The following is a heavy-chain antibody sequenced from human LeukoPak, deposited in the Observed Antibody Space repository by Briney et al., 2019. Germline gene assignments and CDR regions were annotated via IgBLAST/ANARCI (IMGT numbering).Heavy chain of an antibody. CDR3: AKDYHGDFLDY. V-gene: IGHV3-9*01. CDR2: ISWNSGSI. J-gene: IGHJ4*02. CDR1: GFTFDDYA. D-gene: IGHD4-17*01. Sequence: GRSLRLSCAASGFTFDDYAMHWVRQAPGKGLEWVSGISWNSGSIGYADSVKGRFTISRDNAKNSLYLQMNTLRAEDTALYYCAKDYHGDFLDYWGQGTLVTVSS.